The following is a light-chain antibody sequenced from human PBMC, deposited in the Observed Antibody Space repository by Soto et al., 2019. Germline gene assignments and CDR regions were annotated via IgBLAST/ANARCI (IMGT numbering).Light chain of an antibody. CDR1: SSDVGGYHY. J-gene: IGLJ1*01. V-gene: IGLV2-14*01. CDR3: SAYTTRSAV. CDR2: EVT. Sequence: QSVLTQPASVSGSPGQSITISCTGTSSDVGGYHYVSWYQQLPGKAPKLMIYEVTKRPSGVSTRFSGSKSDNTASLTISGLQAEDEADYYCSAYTTRSAVFGTGTKVTVL.